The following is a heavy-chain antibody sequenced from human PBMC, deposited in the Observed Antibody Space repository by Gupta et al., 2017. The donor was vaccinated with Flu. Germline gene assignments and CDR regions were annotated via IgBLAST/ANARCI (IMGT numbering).Heavy chain of an antibody. CDR2: IDTGGNT. CDR1: GFSVGGNY. V-gene: IGHV3-66*02. CDR3: ARGPNCDT. J-gene: IGHJ3*02. Sequence: EERLVDSGGGLVQPGGSLRLSCDISGFSVGGNYMSWVRQAPGRGLEGVSGIDTGGNTIYADSVKGRFTISRDNSRNTVHLQMSSLRGEDTAGYFCARGPNCDTWGQGTMVTVSS.